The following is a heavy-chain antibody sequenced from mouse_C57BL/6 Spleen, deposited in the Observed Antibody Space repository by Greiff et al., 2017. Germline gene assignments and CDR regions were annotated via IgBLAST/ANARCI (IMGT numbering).Heavy chain of an antibody. J-gene: IGHJ4*01. CDR3: TRGLYAMDY. Sequence: VQLQQSGAELVRPGASVTLSCKASGYTFTDYEMHWVKQTPVHGLEWIGAIDPETGGTAYNQKFKGKAILTADKSSSTAYMELRSLTSEDSAVXYCTRGLYAMDYWGQGTSVTVSS. CDR2: IDPETGGT. CDR1: GYTFTDYE. V-gene: IGHV1-15*01. D-gene: IGHD3-1*01.